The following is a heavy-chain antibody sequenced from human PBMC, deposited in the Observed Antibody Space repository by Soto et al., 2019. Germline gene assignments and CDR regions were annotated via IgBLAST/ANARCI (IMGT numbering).Heavy chain of an antibody. V-gene: IGHV4-39*01. Sequence: PSETLSLTCTVSGGSISSGGYYWSWIRQHPGKGLEWIGYIYYSGRTYYNPSVKSRVTISVDTSKNQFSLKLSSVTAADTAVYYCARHDPSVIVLMVYAIDYWGQGTLVTVS. D-gene: IGHD2-8*01. CDR2: IYYSGRT. J-gene: IGHJ4*02. CDR3: ARHDPSVIVLMVYAIDY. CDR1: GGSISSGGYY.